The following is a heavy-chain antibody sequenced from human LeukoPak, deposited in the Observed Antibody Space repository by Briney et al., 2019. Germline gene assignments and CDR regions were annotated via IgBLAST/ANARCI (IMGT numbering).Heavy chain of an antibody. CDR1: GDSISMHY. CDR2: IDHTGST. D-gene: IGHD6-13*01. V-gene: IGHV4-59*11. Sequence: SETLSLTCSVSGDSISMHYWSWIRQPPGKGLEWIGYIDHTGSTNYNLSLNSRVTISRDTSKNHFSLELSSVTAADTAVYFCARGRLSSSSWSSTYYSSFSMDVWGKGTTVTVS. J-gene: IGHJ6*03. CDR3: ARGRLSSSSWSSTYYSSFSMDV.